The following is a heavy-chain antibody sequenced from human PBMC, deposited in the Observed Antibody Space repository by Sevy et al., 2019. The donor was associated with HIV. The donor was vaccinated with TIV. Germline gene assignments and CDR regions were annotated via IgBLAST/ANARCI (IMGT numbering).Heavy chain of an antibody. V-gene: IGHV1-69*13. D-gene: IGHD6-13*01. J-gene: IGHJ4*02. CDR3: XXXXXWYASFDS. CDR2: IIPMFGTA. Sequence: ASVKVSCKASGRTFSNYAINWVRQGPGQGLEWMGGIIPMFGTANYVQKFQGRVTITADESTKTAYMELSSLGSEDTAVXXXXXXXXWYASFDSWGQGTLVTVSS. CDR1: GRTFSNYA.